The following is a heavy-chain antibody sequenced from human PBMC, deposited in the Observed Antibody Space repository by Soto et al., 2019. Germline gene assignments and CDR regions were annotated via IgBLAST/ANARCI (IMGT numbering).Heavy chain of an antibody. CDR2: INHSGST. J-gene: IGHJ6*03. CDR1: SGRFSIYY. CDR3: ARVTRDSSRHYTRYMEV. D-gene: IGHD3-3*01. Sequence: HSDTLAITSASYSGRFSIYYCSWIRKPTGKGLEWIGEINHSGSTNYNPSLKSRVTISVDTSKNQISLKLSSVTAADTAVYYCARVTRDSSRHYTRYMEVWGKGTTVTVS. V-gene: IGHV4-34*01.